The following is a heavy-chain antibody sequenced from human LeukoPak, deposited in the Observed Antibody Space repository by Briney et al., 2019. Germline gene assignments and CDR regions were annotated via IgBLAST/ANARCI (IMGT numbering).Heavy chain of an antibody. CDR2: ISSSSSYI. V-gene: IGHV3-21*04. CDR1: GFTFSSYS. J-gene: IGHJ4*02. CDR3: ARVSGENYYDSSGYYYWGYFDY. Sequence: GGSLRLSCAASGFTFSSYSMNWVRQAPGKGLEWVSSISSSSSYIYYADSVKGRFTISRDNAKNSLYLQMNSLRAEDTAVYYCARVSGENYYDSSGYYYWGYFDYWGQGTLVTVSS. D-gene: IGHD3-22*01.